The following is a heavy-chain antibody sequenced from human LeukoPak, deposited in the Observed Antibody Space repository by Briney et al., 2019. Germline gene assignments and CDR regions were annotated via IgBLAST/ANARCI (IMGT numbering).Heavy chain of an antibody. V-gene: IGHV3-20*04. CDR1: GFTFDDYG. J-gene: IGHJ4*02. D-gene: IGHD3-10*01. CDR2: INWNGGRT. Sequence: GGSLRLSCAASGFTFDDYGMSWVRQAPGKGLEWVSGINWNGGRTGYADSVKGRFSISRDNAKNSLYLQMNSLRDEDTALYYCASNYSSGNYYNGIDYWGQGTLVTVSS. CDR3: ASNYSSGNYYNGIDY.